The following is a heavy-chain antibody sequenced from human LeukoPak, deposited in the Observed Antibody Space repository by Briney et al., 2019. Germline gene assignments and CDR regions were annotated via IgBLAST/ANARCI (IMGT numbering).Heavy chain of an antibody. CDR1: GGSFSGYY. CDR3: ARGAGLRYFDWSPPFDY. J-gene: IGHJ4*02. V-gene: IGHV4-34*01. CDR2: INHSGST. Sequence: SETLSLTCAVYGGSFSGYYWSWIRQPPGKGLEWIGEINHSGSTNYNPSLKSRVTISVDTSKNQFSLKLSSVTAADTAVYYCARGAGLRYFDWSPPFDYWGQGTLVTVSS. D-gene: IGHD3-9*01.